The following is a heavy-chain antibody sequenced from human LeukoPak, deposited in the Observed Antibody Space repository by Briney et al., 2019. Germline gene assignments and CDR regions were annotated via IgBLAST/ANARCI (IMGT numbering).Heavy chain of an antibody. Sequence: GASVKVSCKASGGTFSSYAISWVRQAPGQGLEWMGRIIPIFGTANYAQKFQGRVTITTDESTSTAYLELSSLRSEDRAVYYCAREVDYAVYFDYWGQGTLVTVSS. CDR1: GGTFSSYA. V-gene: IGHV1-69*05. CDR3: AREVDYAVYFDY. D-gene: IGHD4-17*01. J-gene: IGHJ4*02. CDR2: IIPIFGTA.